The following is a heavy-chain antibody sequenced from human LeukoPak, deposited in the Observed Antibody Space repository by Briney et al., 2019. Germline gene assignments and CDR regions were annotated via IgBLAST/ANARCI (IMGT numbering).Heavy chain of an antibody. J-gene: IGHJ4*02. Sequence: GGSLRLSCAASGFTFSSYAMSWVRQAPGKGLEWVSAISGSGGSTYYADSVKGRFTISRDNSKNTLYLQMNSLRAEDTAVYYCARDSRDFWSGYYSNWGQGTLVTVSS. V-gene: IGHV3-23*01. CDR3: ARDSRDFWSGYYSN. CDR2: ISGSGGST. D-gene: IGHD3-3*01. CDR1: GFTFSSYA.